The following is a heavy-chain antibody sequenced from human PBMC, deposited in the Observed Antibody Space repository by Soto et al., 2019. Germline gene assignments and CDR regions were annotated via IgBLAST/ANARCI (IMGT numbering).Heavy chain of an antibody. Sequence: GGSLRLSCAASGFTFSNAWMNWVRQAPGKGLEWVSSVSKNGGSTNHADSVTGRFTISRDNARNTVSLQMNSLRVEDTAVYYCAKAGNYNDRSGYYYFDQWGQGVLVTVSS. CDR3: AKAGNYNDRSGYYYFDQ. J-gene: IGHJ4*02. V-gene: IGHV3-23*01. CDR1: GFTFSNAW. CDR2: VSKNGGST. D-gene: IGHD3-22*01.